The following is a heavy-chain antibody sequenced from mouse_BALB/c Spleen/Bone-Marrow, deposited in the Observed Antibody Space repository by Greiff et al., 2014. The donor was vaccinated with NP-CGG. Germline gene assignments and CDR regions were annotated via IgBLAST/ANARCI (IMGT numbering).Heavy chain of an antibody. CDR3: ATYDGYCFDY. CDR1: GDSITSGY. Sequence: EVKVEESGPSLVEPSQTLSLTCSVTGDSITSGYWNWIRKFPGNKLEYMGYISYSGNTYYNPSLKSRISITRDTSKNQYYLQLNSVTTEDTATYYCATYDGYCFDYWGQGTTLTVSS. J-gene: IGHJ2*01. CDR2: ISYSGNT. V-gene: IGHV3-8*02. D-gene: IGHD2-3*01.